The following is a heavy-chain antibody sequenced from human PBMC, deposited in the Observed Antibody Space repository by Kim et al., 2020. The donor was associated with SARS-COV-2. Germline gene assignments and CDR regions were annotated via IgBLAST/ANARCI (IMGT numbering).Heavy chain of an antibody. D-gene: IGHD6-25*01. CDR2: IGPSGDTI. J-gene: IGHJ4*02. Sequence: GGSLRLSCTASGFTFRNYYMTWVRQAPGKGLEWLSHIGPSGDTIYYSDSVRGRFTISRDNAKNSLFLQLNNLRAVDTAVYYCVRTGAAADGEPFDYWGQG. CDR3: VRTGAAADGEPFDY. V-gene: IGHV3-48*04. CDR1: GFTFRNYY.